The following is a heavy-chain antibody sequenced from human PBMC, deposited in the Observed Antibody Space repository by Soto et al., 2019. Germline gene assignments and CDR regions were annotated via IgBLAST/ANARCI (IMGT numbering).Heavy chain of an antibody. CDR2: IKFDGSEK. Sequence: GGSLRLSCAASGFDFSVYWMSWVRQAPGKWPEWVANIKFDGSEKQYVDSVKGRFTISRDNARNSVFLQMNSLRAGDTAVYYCVKDGGYCSSATCYSPRNHYFDAWGQGXLVTVYS. J-gene: IGHJ5*02. CDR1: GFDFSVYW. D-gene: IGHD2-2*01. V-gene: IGHV3-7*03. CDR3: VKDGGYCSSATCYSPRNHYFDA.